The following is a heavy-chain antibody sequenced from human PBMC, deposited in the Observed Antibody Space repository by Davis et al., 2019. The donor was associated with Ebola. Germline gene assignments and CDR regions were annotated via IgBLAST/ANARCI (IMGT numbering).Heavy chain of an antibody. D-gene: IGHD4-17*01. Sequence: GESLKISCAASGITFSRHWMSWVRQAPGKGLEWVANIKQDGSETHYVDSVRGRFTISRDNAKNSLYLQMNSLRAEDTAVYYCARPTVTVRGYWGQGTLVTVSS. CDR1: GITFSRHW. J-gene: IGHJ4*02. V-gene: IGHV3-7*01. CDR3: ARPTVTVRGY. CDR2: IKQDGSET.